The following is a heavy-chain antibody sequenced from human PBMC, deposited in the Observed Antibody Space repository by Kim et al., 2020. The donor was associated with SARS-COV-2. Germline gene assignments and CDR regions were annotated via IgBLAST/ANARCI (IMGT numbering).Heavy chain of an antibody. CDR3: AKDSEITH. CDR1: GFTFSSYG. J-gene: IGHJ4*02. CDR2: ISYDRSNK. Sequence: GGSLRLSCAASGFTFSSYGMHWVRQAPGKGLEWVAAISYDRSNKYYADSVKGRFTISRDNSKNTLYLQMNSLRAEDTAVYYCAKDSEITHWGQGTLVTVSS. V-gene: IGHV3-30*18.